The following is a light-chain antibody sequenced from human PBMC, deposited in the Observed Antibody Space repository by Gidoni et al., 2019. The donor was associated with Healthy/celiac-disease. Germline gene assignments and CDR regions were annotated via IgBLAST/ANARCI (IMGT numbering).Light chain of an antibody. CDR2: DAY. J-gene: IGKJ3*01. V-gene: IGKV3-11*01. CDR3: QQRSNWGFT. CDR1: QSVSSY. Sequence: EIVLTQSPATLSLSPGERATLSCRASQSVSSYLARCQQKPGQAPRLLIYDAYHRATGIPDRFSGRGSRTDFTLTTSSLEPEDFAVYFCQQRSNWGFTFGPGTKVDIK.